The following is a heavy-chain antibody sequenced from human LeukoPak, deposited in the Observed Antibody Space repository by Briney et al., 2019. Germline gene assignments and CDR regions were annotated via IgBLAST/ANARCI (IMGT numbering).Heavy chain of an antibody. CDR3: ARESGITMVRGVFLYYMDV. V-gene: IGHV4-4*07. CDR1: GGSISSYY. CDR2: IYTSGST. Sequence: SETLSLTCTVSGGSISSYYWSWIRQPAGKGLEWIGRIYTSGSTNYNPPLKSRVTMSVDTSKNQFSLKLSSVTAADTAVYYCARESGITMVRGVFLYYMDVWGKGTTVTISS. D-gene: IGHD3-10*01. J-gene: IGHJ6*03.